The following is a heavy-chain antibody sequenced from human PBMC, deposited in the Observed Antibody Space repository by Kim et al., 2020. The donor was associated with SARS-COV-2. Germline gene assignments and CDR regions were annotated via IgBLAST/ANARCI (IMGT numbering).Heavy chain of an antibody. J-gene: IGHJ2*01. CDR3: ARALRGSSSWYDWYFDL. D-gene: IGHD6-13*01. Sequence: GGSLRLSCAASGFTFSSYAMHWVRQAPGKVLEWVAVISYDGSNKYYADSVKGRFTISRDNSKNTLYLQMNSLRAEDTAVYYCARALRGSSSWYDWYFDLWGRGTLVTVSS. CDR1: GFTFSSYA. V-gene: IGHV3-30*04. CDR2: ISYDGSNK.